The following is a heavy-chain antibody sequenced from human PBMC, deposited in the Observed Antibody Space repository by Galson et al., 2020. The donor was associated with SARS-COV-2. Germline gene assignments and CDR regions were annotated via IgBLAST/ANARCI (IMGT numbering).Heavy chain of an antibody. CDR3: AKDSQYYDFWSGYYIDPHAQGYYYYMDV. CDR1: GFTFSSYA. D-gene: IGHD3-3*01. CDR2: ISGSGGST. V-gene: IGHV3-23*01. Sequence: GGSLRLSCAASGFTFSSYAMSWVRQAPGKGLEWVSAISGSGGSTYYADSVRGRFTTSRDNSKNTLYLQMNSLRAEDTAVYYCAKDSQYYDFWSGYYIDPHAQGYYYYMDVWGKGTTVTVSS. J-gene: IGHJ6*03.